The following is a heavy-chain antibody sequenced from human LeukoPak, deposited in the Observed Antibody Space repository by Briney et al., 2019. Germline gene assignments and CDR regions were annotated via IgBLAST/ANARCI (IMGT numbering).Heavy chain of an antibody. J-gene: IGHJ4*02. V-gene: IGHV3-30*02. Sequence: GGSLRLSCAASGFTFSIYGMHWVRQAPGKGLEWVAFIRYDGSNKYYPDSVKGRYTISRDNSKYTPSLQMNSLRAEDTAVYYCAKDSRRDGWLVYSYLFDYWGQGTLVTVSS. CDR1: GFTFSIYG. CDR2: IRYDGSNK. CDR3: AKDSRRDGWLVYSYLFDY. D-gene: IGHD6-19*01.